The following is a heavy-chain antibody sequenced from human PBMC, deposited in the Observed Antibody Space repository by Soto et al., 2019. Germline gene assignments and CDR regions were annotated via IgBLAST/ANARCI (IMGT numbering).Heavy chain of an antibody. CDR3: AREKGAGTYMGFDY. D-gene: IGHD3-10*01. CDR1: GGSISTNNW. CDR2: IYHTGGT. V-gene: IGHV4-4*02. J-gene: IGHJ4*02. Sequence: QVQLQESGPGLVKPSGTLSLTCAVSGGSISTNNWWSWVRQPPGKGLEWIGEIYHTGGTNYNPSLKTRVAMSVDKSKNQFSLNLNSATAADTAVYYCAREKGAGTYMGFDYWGQGTLVTVSS.